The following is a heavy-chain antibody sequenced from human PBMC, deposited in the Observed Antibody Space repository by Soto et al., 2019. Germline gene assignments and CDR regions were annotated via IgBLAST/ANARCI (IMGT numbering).Heavy chain of an antibody. CDR3: ARALLPHDAFDI. Sequence: EVQLVESGGGLVQPGGSLRLSCAASGFTVSSNYMSWVRQAPGKGLEWVSVIYSGGSTYYAYSVKGRFTISRDNSKNTLYLQMNSLRAEDKAVYYCARALLPHDAFDIWGQGTMVTVSS. V-gene: IGHV3-66*01. CDR1: GFTVSSNY. J-gene: IGHJ3*02. CDR2: IYSGGST.